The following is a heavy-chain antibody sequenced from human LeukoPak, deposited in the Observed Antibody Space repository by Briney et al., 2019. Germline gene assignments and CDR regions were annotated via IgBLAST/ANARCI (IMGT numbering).Heavy chain of an antibody. CDR3: ASVIFDY. J-gene: IGHJ4*01. CDR2: VSSGGSYM. V-gene: IGHV3-21*01. CDR1: GFTFSSYS. Sequence: LGGSLRLSCVASGFTFSSYSMNWVRRAPGKGLEWVSSVSSGGSYMYYADSVKGRFTISRDNAKNSLYLQMNSLRAEDTAVYYCASVIFDYWGHGTLVTVSS.